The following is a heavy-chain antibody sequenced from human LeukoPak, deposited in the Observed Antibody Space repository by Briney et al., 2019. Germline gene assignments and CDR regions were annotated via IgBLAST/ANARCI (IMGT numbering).Heavy chain of an antibody. V-gene: IGHV3-21*05. CDR1: GFTFSSYS. Sequence: PGGSLRLSCAASGFTFSSYSMNWVRQAPGKGLEWVSYISSSSSYIYYADSVKGRFTISRDNAKNSLYLQMNSLRAEDTAVYYCAREGVGSSWFRGYFDYWGQGTLVTVSS. CDR3: AREGVGSSWFRGYFDY. J-gene: IGHJ4*02. D-gene: IGHD6-13*01. CDR2: ISSSSSYI.